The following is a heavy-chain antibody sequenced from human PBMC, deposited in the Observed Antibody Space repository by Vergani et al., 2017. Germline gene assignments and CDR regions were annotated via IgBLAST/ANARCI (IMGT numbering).Heavy chain of an antibody. D-gene: IGHD3-10*01. J-gene: IGHJ6*02. V-gene: IGHV3-7*01. CDR3: ARSGGSGSYYRDYYYYYGLDV. Sequence: EVQLVESGGDLVQPGGSLRLSCAASGFAFSSQWMSWVRQAPGKGLEWVGNIRPDGSDKYYVDSVKGRFTISRDNTKNSLYLQMNSLRAEDTAVYYCARSGGSGSYYRDYYYYYGLDVWGQGTTVTVSS. CDR2: IRPDGSDK. CDR1: GFAFSSQW.